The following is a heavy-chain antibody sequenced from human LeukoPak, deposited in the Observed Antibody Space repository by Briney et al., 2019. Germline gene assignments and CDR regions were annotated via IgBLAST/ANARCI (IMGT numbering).Heavy chain of an antibody. CDR1: GGHISSGGYY. Sequence: SQTLSLNCTVSGGHISSGGYYWSWIRKHPGQNLQWIGYIYYSGSTYYNPSLKSRVTISVDTSKNQFSLKLSSVTAADTAVYYCARGFASSSSAYWGQGTLVTVSS. D-gene: IGHD6-13*01. CDR2: IYYSGST. J-gene: IGHJ4*02. CDR3: ARGFASSSSAY. V-gene: IGHV4-31*03.